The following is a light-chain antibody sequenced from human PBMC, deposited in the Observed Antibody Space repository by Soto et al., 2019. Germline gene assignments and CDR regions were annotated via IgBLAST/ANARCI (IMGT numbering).Light chain of an antibody. J-gene: IGKJ2*01. Sequence: EIVLTQSPGTLSLSPGERATLSCRASQSVSSSYLAWYQQKPGQAPRLLIYGASSRATGIPDRFSGSGSVTDFSLTISRLEPEDFVVYYCQQYGSSPLYTCGQGTKLEIK. V-gene: IGKV3-20*01. CDR3: QQYGSSPLYT. CDR2: GAS. CDR1: QSVSSSY.